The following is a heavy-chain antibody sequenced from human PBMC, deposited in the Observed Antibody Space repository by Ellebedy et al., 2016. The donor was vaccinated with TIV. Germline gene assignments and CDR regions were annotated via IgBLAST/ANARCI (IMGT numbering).Heavy chain of an antibody. CDR3: ARAVYYDILTGYSTFLAFDP. D-gene: IGHD3-9*01. Sequence: ASVKVSCKASGYTFTSYGISWVRQAPGQGLEWMGWISAYNGNTNYAQKLQGRVTMTTDTSTSAAYMELRSLRSDDTAVYYCARAVYYDILTGYSTFLAFDPWGQGTLVTVSS. CDR2: ISAYNGNT. J-gene: IGHJ5*02. CDR1: GYTFTSYG. V-gene: IGHV1-18*04.